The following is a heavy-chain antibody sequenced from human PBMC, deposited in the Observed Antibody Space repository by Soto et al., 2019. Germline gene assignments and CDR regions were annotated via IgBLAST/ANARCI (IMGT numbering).Heavy chain of an antibody. Sequence: GGSLSLSCPVSGFNFSYYAMHWVRQAPGKGLEWLGVLSSDGSETYRSSSVEGRFIMSRDNSKSILHLHMSGLRVEDTAVYFCVKDGGVGARPSIKPFDYWGLGTLVTAPQ. CDR1: GFNFSYYA. J-gene: IGHJ4*02. CDR2: LSSDGSET. CDR3: VKDGGVGARPSIKPFDY. V-gene: IGHV3-30-3*02. D-gene: IGHD3-16*01.